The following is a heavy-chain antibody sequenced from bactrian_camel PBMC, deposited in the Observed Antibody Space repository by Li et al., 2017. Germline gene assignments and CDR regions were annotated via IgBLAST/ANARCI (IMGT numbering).Heavy chain of an antibody. CDR2: LYTSGNST. CDR1: GFIFRDHY. Sequence: VQLVESGGGLVQPGGSLRLSCEASGFIFRDHYMNWVRQAPGKGLEWVSSLYTSGNSTYYADSVKGRFTISKDYAKNIVYLQMNSLKPEDTAVYYCATESSEYDNHWGQGTQVTVS. CDR3: ATESSEYDNH. J-gene: IGHJ4*01. D-gene: IGHD4*01. V-gene: IGHV3-2*01.